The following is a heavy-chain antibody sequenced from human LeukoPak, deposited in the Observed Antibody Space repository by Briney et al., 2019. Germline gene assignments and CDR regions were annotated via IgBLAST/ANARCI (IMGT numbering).Heavy chain of an antibody. CDR2: ISYDGSNK. CDR3: ARDWGVMVVAALFDY. V-gene: IGHV3-30-3*01. Sequence: GWSLRLSCAPSGFXFSSYAIHGVRQAPGKGLEWVAVISYDGSNKYYADSVKGRFTISRDNSKNPLYLQMNSLRAEDTAVYYCARDWGVMVVAALFDYWGQGTLVTVSS. CDR1: GFXFSSYA. D-gene: IGHD2-15*01. J-gene: IGHJ4*02.